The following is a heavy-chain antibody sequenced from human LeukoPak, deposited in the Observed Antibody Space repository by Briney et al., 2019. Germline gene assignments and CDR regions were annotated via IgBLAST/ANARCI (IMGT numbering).Heavy chain of an antibody. CDR1: GGSISSGGYY. V-gene: IGHV4-31*03. CDR3: ARDPGYCSGGSCYSPLAGFDP. CDR2: ICYSGST. J-gene: IGHJ5*02. Sequence: SQTLSLTCTVSGGSISSGGYYWSWIRQHPGKGLEWIGYICYSGSTYYNPSLKSRVTISVDTSKNQFSLKLSSVTAADTAVYYCARDPGYCSGGSCYSPLAGFDPWGQGTLVTVSS. D-gene: IGHD2-15*01.